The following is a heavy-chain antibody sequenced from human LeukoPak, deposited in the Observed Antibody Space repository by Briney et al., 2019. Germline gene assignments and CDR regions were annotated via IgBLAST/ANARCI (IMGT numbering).Heavy chain of an antibody. D-gene: IGHD5-18*01. CDR2: IYYSGST. CDR1: GGSISSYY. V-gene: IGHV4-59*01. Sequence: SETLSLTCTVSGGSISSYYWSWIRQPPGKGLEWIGYIYYSGSTNYNPSLKSRVTISVDTSKNQFSLKPSSVTAADTAVYYCATRGYSYALDAFDIWGQGTMVTVSS. CDR3: ATRGYSYALDAFDI. J-gene: IGHJ3*02.